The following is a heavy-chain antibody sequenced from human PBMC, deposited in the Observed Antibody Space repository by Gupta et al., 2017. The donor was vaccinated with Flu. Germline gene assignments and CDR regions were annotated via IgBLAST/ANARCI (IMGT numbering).Heavy chain of an antibody. CDR2: VSYSGSY. Sequence: QLQLQESGPGLVKPSETLSLTCTVSGGSISSSGYYWGWIRQYPGKGLEWMACVSYSGSYYTNHSLTCRVTISVDTSDKQSSLNLSSVTDDEKDVYYCASEEELYAETIRYYFDSWVQGTLV. J-gene: IGHJ5*01. D-gene: IGHD2-8*01. V-gene: IGHV4-39*01. CDR3: ASEEELYAETIRYYFDS. CDR1: GGSISSSGYY.